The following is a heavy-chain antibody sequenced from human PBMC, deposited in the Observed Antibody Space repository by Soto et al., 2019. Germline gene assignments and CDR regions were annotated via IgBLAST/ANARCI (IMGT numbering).Heavy chain of an antibody. V-gene: IGHV4-30-2*01. CDR2: IYHSGST. D-gene: IGHD3-9*01. J-gene: IGHJ6*02. CDR3: ARGHNYDILTGYSPTYYYYGMDV. Sequence: SETLSLTCAVSGGSISSGGYSWSWIRQPPGKGLEWIGYIYHSGSTNYNPSLKSRVTISVDTSKNQFSLKLSSVTAADTAVYYCARGHNYDILTGYSPTYYYYGMDVWGQGTTVTVSS. CDR1: GGSISSGGYS.